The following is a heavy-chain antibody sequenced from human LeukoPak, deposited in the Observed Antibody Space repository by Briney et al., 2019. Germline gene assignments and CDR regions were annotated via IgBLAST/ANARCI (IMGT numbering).Heavy chain of an antibody. CDR2: ISSSGSTI. J-gene: IGHJ4*02. Sequence: GGSLRLSCAASGFTFSSYEMNWVRQAPGKGLEWVSYISSSGSTIYYADSVKGRFTISRDNSKNTLYLQMNSLRAEDTAVYYCARAKRPRRYYYDSSGSVAYYFDYWGQGTLVTVSS. CDR3: ARAKRPRRYYYDSSGSVAYYFDY. D-gene: IGHD3-22*01. CDR1: GFTFSSYE. V-gene: IGHV3-48*03.